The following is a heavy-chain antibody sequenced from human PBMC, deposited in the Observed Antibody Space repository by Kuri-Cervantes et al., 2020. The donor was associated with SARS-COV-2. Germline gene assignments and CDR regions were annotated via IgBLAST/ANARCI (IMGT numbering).Heavy chain of an antibody. J-gene: IGHJ6*03. D-gene: IGHD6-19*01. CDR2: IIPMFDSL. CDR3: GSTIAVAGVGVYYHLDV. Sequence: SVKVSCKASGGTLRNYAITWVRQAPGQGLEWMGGIIPMFDSLNYAQKFQGRVTLTTDESTSTAYMELSSLTSEDTAVYYCGSTIAVAGVGVYYHLDVWGKGTTVTVSS. CDR1: GGTLRNYA. V-gene: IGHV1-69*05.